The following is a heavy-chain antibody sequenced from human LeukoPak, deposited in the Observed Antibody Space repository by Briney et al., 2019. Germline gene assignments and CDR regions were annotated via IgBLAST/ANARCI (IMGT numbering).Heavy chain of an antibody. D-gene: IGHD2-2*01. V-gene: IGHV1-2*02. J-gene: IGHJ4*02. CDR2: VSPNSGGT. Sequence: GASVKVSCKAFGYTFTGYNMHWVRQAPGQGLEWMGWVSPNSGGTNYAQKFQGRVTMTRDTSINTAYMELRRLRSDDTAVYYCARDRVVVPAAFDYWGQGTLVTVSS. CDR3: ARDRVVVPAAFDY. CDR1: GYTFTGYN.